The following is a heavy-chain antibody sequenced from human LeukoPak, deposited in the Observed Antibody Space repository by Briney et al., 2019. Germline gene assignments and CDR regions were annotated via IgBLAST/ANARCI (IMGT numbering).Heavy chain of an antibody. CDR1: GYTFTGYY. Sequence: ASVKVSCKASGYTFTGYYMHWVRQAPGQGLEWMGWINPNSGGTNYGQKFQGRVTMTRDTSISTAYMELSRLRSDDTAVYYCARVVWLRSYFDYWGQGTLVTVSS. J-gene: IGHJ4*02. CDR3: ARVVWLRSYFDY. V-gene: IGHV1-2*02. D-gene: IGHD5-12*01. CDR2: INPNSGGT.